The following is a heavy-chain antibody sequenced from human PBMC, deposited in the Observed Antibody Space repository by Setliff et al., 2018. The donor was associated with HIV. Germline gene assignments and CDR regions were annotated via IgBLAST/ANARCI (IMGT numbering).Heavy chain of an antibody. J-gene: IGHJ3*02. Sequence: NPSETLSLTCAVSGGSFSGYYWSWIRQPPGKGLEWIGEIHQSGGINYNPSLKSRVTISIDTFKNQFSMKLYSVTAADTAVYYCATASGYDLFMGAFDIWGQGTMVTVSS. D-gene: IGHD5-12*01. CDR2: IHQSGGI. CDR3: ATASGYDLFMGAFDI. V-gene: IGHV4-34*01. CDR1: GGSFSGYY.